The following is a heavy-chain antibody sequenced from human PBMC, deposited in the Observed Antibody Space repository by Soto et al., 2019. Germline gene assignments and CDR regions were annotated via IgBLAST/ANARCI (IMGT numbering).Heavy chain of an antibody. J-gene: IGHJ5*02. D-gene: IGHD2-21*01. CDR3: ARRASIRAPLGARGNWFDP. CDR1: GGYISSYD. Sequence: PSETLSLTCTVSGGYISSYDWSWIRQPPGKGLEWIGYIYYSGSTNYNPSLKSRVTISVDTSKNQFSLKLSSVTAADTAVYYCARRASIRAPLGARGNWFDPWGQGTLVTVSS. V-gene: IGHV4-59*01. CDR2: IYYSGST.